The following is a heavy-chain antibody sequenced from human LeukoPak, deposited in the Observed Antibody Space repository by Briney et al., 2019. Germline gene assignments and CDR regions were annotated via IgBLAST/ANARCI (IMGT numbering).Heavy chain of an antibody. D-gene: IGHD5-18*01. Sequence: KPSETLSLTCVVSGGSINNYYWSWIRQPPGKGLEWIAYIHSNGNTNYNPSFKGRVTVSVDTSKNQLSLRLTSAAAADTAIYYCARQPSATAAFDIWGQGTMVIVSS. CDR3: ARQPSATAAFDI. V-gene: IGHV4-59*08. J-gene: IGHJ3*02. CDR2: IHSNGNT. CDR1: GGSINNYY.